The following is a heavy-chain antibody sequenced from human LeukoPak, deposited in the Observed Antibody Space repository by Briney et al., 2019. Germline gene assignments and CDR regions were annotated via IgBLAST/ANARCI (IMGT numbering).Heavy chain of an antibody. D-gene: IGHD3-10*01. V-gene: IGHV4-4*07. CDR1: SGSIYGYY. CDR2: IYTSAST. J-gene: IGHJ3*02. CDR3: ARDRGSGRYQLDDFDI. Sequence: SVTLSLTCTVCSGSIYGYYWIWLPQPAGKGLVGIVRIYTSASTSYNHSLKSRVTMSVDTSKNEFSLNLSSLTAEDTAIYYCARDRGSGRYQLDDFDIWGRGTMVTVSS.